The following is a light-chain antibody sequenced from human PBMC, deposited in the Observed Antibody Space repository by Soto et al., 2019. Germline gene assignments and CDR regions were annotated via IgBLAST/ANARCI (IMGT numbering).Light chain of an antibody. J-gene: IGLJ2*01. CDR2: RNN. CDR3: AAWDDSLSGRGVV. CDR1: SSNIGSNY. V-gene: IGLV1-47*01. Sequence: QSVLTQPPSASGTPGQRVTISCSGSSSNIGSNYVYWYQQLPGTAPKLLIYRNNQRPSGVPDRFSGSKSGTSASLASSGLRSEDEADYYCAAWDDSLSGRGVVFGGGTKLTVL.